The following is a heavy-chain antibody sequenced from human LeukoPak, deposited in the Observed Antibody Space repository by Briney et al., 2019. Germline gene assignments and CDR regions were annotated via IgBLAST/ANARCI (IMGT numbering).Heavy chain of an antibody. V-gene: IGHV4-30-4*01. Sequence: SETLSLTCTVSGGSMISADTYWTWIRQSPGKGLEWIGYFYYNGRTYYNPTLKSRVTISVDTSKNQFSLKLSSVTAADTAVYYCARGRQDVTMIVVVMTAVSYYLDVWGKGTTVTVS. CDR1: GGSMISADTY. CDR3: ARGRQDVTMIVVVMTAVSYYLDV. CDR2: FYYNGRT. D-gene: IGHD3-22*01. J-gene: IGHJ6*03.